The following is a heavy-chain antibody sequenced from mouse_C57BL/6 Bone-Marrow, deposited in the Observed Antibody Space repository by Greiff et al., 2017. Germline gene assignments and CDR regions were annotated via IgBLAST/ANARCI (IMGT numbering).Heavy chain of an antibody. Sequence: EVQLQQPGAELVRPGASVKLSCTASGFNIKDDYMHWVKQRPEQGLEWIGWIDPENGDTEYASQFQGKATLTADTSSNTAYLQLSSLTSGDTAVYYCTRAYYYLFDYWGQGTTLTVSS. CDR2: IDPENGDT. D-gene: IGHD1-1*02. J-gene: IGHJ2*01. CDR3: TRAYYYLFDY. CDR1: GFNIKDDY. V-gene: IGHV14-4*01.